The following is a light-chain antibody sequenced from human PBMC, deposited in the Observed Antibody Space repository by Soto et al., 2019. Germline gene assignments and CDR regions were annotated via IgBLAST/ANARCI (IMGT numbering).Light chain of an antibody. CDR2: AAS. Sequence: DIQLTQSPSFLSASVGDRVTITCRASQGISSYLAWYQQKPWKAPKLLIYAASTLQSGVPSRFSGSGSGTEFTLTISRLQPEDFSTYYCQQLNSYPPLTYGPGTKVDIK. V-gene: IGKV1-9*01. CDR1: QGISSY. J-gene: IGKJ3*01. CDR3: QQLNSYPPLT.